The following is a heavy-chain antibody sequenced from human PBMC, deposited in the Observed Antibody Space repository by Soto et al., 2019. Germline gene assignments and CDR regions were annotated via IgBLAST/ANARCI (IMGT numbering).Heavy chain of an antibody. J-gene: IGHJ6*02. D-gene: IGHD2-2*03. CDR1: DGSTIRGGHY. CDR3: ARDGYCSSTSCYPYGMDV. Sequence: SSSDGSTIRGGHYCCWIRQDPDKGLEWRGYVYSSGSTWCRRSLGSRVTISVDRSKNQFSLKPSSVTAADTAVYYCARDGYCSSTSCYPYGMDVWGQATTVT. CDR2: VYSSGST. V-gene: IGHV4-31*03.